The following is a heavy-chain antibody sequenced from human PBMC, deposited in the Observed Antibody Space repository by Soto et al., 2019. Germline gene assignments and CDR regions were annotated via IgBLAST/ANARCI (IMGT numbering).Heavy chain of an antibody. V-gene: IGHV1-69*01. CDR2: IIPYYNTL. CDR3: ASRASGCYPYYFDS. CDR1: EGTFNSYA. Sequence: QAQVVQSGAEVRKPGSSVKLSCKASEGTFNSYAIAWVRQAPGQGLEWMGGIIPYYNTLNYAQKFQDRVTITADDSTNTVLLWLGSSRSCGTPANFWASRASGCYPYYFDSWAHGALVAVSS. D-gene: IGHD6-19*01. J-gene: IGHJ4*01.